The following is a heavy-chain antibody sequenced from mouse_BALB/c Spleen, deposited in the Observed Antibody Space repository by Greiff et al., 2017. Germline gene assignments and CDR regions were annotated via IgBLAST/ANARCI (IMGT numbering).Heavy chain of an antibody. CDR3: ARAGDGSIYWYFDV. Sequence: QVQLKESGPGLVAPSQSLSITCTVSGFSLTGYGVNWVRQPPGKGLEWLGMIWGDGSTDYNSALKSRLSISKDNSKSQVFLKMNSLQTDDTARYYCARAGDGSIYWYFDVWGAGTTVTVSA. J-gene: IGHJ1*01. CDR1: GFSLTGYG. D-gene: IGHD1-1*01. V-gene: IGHV2-6-7*01. CDR2: IWGDGST.